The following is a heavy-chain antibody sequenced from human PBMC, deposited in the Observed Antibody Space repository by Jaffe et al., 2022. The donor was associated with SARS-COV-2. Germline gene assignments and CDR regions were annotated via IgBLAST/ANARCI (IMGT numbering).Heavy chain of an antibody. D-gene: IGHD2-8*01. CDR3: ARGWEWSFDI. CDR1: GITFSNYW. Sequence: EVQLVESGGGLVQPGGSLRLSCAASGITFSNYWMIWIRQAPGKGLEWVANMNQDGSGKYYVDSVKGRFTISRDNAKNSLYLQMNSLRTEDTAMYYCARGWEWSFDIWGQGTLVTVSS. J-gene: IGHJ3*02. V-gene: IGHV3-7*01. CDR2: MNQDGSGK.